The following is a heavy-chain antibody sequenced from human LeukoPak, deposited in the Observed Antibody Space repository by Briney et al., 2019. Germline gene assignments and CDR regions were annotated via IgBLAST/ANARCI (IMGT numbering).Heavy chain of an antibody. Sequence: GGSLRLSCAASGLTFSNYGMHWVRQAPGKGLEWVTFIRYDGSNKFYADSVKGRFTISRDNSKNTLYLQMNSLRGEDSAVYYCATHMGYFDYWGQGTLVTVSS. CDR1: GLTFSNYG. D-gene: IGHD2-21*01. J-gene: IGHJ4*02. CDR3: ATHMGYFDY. CDR2: IRYDGSNK. V-gene: IGHV3-30*02.